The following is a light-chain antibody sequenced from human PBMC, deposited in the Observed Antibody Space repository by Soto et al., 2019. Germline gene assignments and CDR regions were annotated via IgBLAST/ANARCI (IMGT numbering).Light chain of an antibody. J-gene: IGKJ1*01. CDR2: GAS. CDR3: HQYNNLWT. V-gene: IGKV3-15*01. Sequence: EIVLTQSPSTLSLSPGESATLSFRATRSVSSYLAWYQQKPGQAPRLLIYGASTRATGIPARFSGSGSGTEFTLTISSLQSEDFGVYYCHQYNNLWTFGQGTKVDIK. CDR1: RSVSSY.